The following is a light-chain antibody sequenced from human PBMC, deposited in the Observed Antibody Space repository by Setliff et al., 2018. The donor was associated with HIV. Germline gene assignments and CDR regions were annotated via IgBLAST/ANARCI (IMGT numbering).Light chain of an antibody. CDR1: STDIGVYDF. CDR2: DVN. Sequence: QSALTQPRSVSGSPGQSVTISCAGMSTDIGVYDFVSWYQQHPGKPPKLIIYDVNRRPSGVPDRFSGSKSGDTASLTISGLQAEDEAYYYCCSCPGRSPWLFGGGTKVTVL. V-gene: IGLV2-11*01. CDR3: CSCPGRSPWL. J-gene: IGLJ3*02.